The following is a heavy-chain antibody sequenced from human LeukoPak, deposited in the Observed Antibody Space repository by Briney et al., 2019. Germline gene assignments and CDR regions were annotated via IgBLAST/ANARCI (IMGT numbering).Heavy chain of an antibody. V-gene: IGHV6-1*01. CDR1: VDRVSRNSAA. J-gene: IGHJ3*02. CDR3: ARGAVAVRNAFDI. CDR2: TYYSSKWYK. Sequence: QTPSLTCAIPVDRVSRNSAARKCIRQSPSSGLECQGRTYYSSKWYKDYAVSVKSRITINPDTSKKQFSLQLYSVTPGHTALYYGARGAVAVRNAFDIWVQATMVTVCS. D-gene: IGHD6-19*01.